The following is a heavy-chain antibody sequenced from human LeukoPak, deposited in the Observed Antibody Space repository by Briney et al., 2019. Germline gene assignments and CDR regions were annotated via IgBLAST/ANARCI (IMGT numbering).Heavy chain of an antibody. V-gene: IGHV1-69*13. Sequence: ASVKVSCKASGGTFSSYAISWVRQAPGQGLEWMGGIIPIFGTANYAQKFQGRVTITADESTSTAYMELSSLRSEGTAVYYCARGSALGSHYYYYGMDVWGQGTTVTVSS. J-gene: IGHJ6*02. CDR1: GGTFSSYA. CDR2: IIPIFGTA. CDR3: ARGSALGSHYYYYGMDV. D-gene: IGHD5-18*01.